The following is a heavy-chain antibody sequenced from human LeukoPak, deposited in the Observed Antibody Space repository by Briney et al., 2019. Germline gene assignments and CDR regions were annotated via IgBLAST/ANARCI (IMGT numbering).Heavy chain of an antibody. CDR2: ISGSGGST. CDR3: AKDQFGMITFGGVIDY. D-gene: IGHD3-16*02. J-gene: IGHJ4*02. CDR1: GFTFSSYA. V-gene: IGHV3-23*01. Sequence: GGSLRLSCAASGFTFSSYAMSWVRQAPGKGLEWVSAISGSGGSTYYADSVKGRFTISRDNSKNTLYLQMNSLRAEDTAVYYCAKDQFGMITFGGVIDYWGQGTLVTVSS.